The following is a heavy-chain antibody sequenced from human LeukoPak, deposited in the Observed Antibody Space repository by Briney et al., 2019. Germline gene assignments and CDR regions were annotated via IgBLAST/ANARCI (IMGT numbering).Heavy chain of an antibody. J-gene: IGHJ4*02. Sequence: GGSQRLSCAASGFTVSSNYMSWVRQAPGKGLEWVSVIYSGGSTYYADSVKGRFTISRDNSKNTLYLQMNSLRAEDTAVYYCAGGERFRATNDYWGQGTLVTVSS. D-gene: IGHD3-16*01. V-gene: IGHV3-66*01. CDR2: IYSGGST. CDR3: AGGERFRATNDY. CDR1: GFTVSSNY.